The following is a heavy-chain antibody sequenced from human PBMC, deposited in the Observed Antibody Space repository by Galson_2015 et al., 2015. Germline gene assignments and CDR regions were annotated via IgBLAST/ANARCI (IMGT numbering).Heavy chain of an antibody. D-gene: IGHD1/OR15-1a*01. CDR2: ISSSSSAI. V-gene: IGHV3-48*02. CDR1: GFTFSSYS. J-gene: IGHJ6*02. CDR3: ARDQSNKAVYYDGMDV. Sequence: SLRLSCAASGFTFSSYSMNWVRQAPGKGLEWVSYISSSSSAIYYADSVKGRFTISRDNAKNSLYLQMNSLRDEDTAVYYCARDQSNKAVYYDGMDVWGQGTTVTVSS.